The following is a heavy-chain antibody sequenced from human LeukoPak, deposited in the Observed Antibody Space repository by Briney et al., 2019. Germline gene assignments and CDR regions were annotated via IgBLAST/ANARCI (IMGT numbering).Heavy chain of an antibody. CDR1: GGSISSYY. CDR2: IYYSGST. CDR3: ARYVWGSYPTFEDY. V-gene: IGHV4-59*01. J-gene: IGHJ4*02. D-gene: IGHD3-16*02. Sequence: PSETLSLTCTVSGGSISSYYWSWIRQPPGKGLEWIGYIYYSGSTNYNPSLKSRVPISVDTSKNKFSLKLGSVTAADTAVYYCARYVWGSYPTFEDYWGQGTLVTVSS.